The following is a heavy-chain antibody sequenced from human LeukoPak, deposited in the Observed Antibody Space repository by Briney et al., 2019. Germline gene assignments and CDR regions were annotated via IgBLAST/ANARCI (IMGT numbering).Heavy chain of an antibody. V-gene: IGHV4-59*12. D-gene: IGHD5-24*01. CDR3: AREAPGRDGYNVFDY. CDR2: IYYRGNT. Sequence: PSETLSLTCTVSGGSISTYYWSWIRQPPGKGLEWIGYIYYRGNTNYNPSLQSRVSISVDTSKNQFSLKLSSVTAADTAVYYCAREAPGRDGYNVFDYWGQGTLVTVSS. J-gene: IGHJ4*02. CDR1: GGSISTYY.